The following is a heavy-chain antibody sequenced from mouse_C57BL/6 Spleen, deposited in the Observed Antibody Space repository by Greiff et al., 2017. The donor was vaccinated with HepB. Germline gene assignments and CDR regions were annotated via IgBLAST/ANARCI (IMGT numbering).Heavy chain of an antibody. V-gene: IGHV5-16*02. Sequence: EVQVVESEGGLVQPGSSMKLSCTASGFTFSDYYMAWVRQVPEKGLEWVANINYDGSSTYYLDSLKSRFIISRDNAKNILYLQMSSLKSEDTATYYCARRYSNYDAMDYWGQGTSVTVSS. J-gene: IGHJ4*01. CDR1: GFTFSDYY. CDR3: ARRYSNYDAMDY. CDR2: INYDGSST. D-gene: IGHD2-5*01.